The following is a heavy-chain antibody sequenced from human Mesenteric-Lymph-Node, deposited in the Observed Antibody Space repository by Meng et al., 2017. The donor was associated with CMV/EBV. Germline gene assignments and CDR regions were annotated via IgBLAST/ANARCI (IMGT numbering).Heavy chain of an antibody. CDR1: GYSFLNYG. J-gene: IGHJ4*02. CDR3: AREVIGYCSGGSCYPGGDY. V-gene: IGHV1-18*01. D-gene: IGHD2-15*01. CDR2: ISADSGRT. Sequence: ASVKVSCKASGYSFLNYGITWVRQAPGQGLEWMGWISADSGRTDYAQAFQGRVTMTTDTSTSTAYMELRSLRSDDTAVYYCAREVIGYCSGGSCYPGGDYWGQGTLVTVSS.